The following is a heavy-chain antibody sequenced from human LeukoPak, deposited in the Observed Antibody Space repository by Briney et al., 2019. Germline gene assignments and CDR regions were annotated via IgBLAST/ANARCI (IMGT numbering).Heavy chain of an antibody. Sequence: GGSLRLSCAASGFTFSSYAMSWVRQAPGKGLEWVSAISGSGGSTYYADSVKGRFTISRDNAKNSLYLQMNSLRAEDTAVYYCARDLEGAKGYWGQGTLVTVSS. CDR2: ISGSGGST. J-gene: IGHJ4*02. V-gene: IGHV3-23*01. CDR1: GFTFSSYA. CDR3: ARDLEGAKGY. D-gene: IGHD1-26*01.